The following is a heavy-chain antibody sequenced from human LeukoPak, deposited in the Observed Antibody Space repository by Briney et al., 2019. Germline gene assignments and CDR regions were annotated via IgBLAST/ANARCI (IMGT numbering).Heavy chain of an antibody. CDR1: EFTFNTYA. V-gene: IGHV3-23*01. J-gene: IGHJ6*02. CDR3: AKSSGPGGYYYYGMDV. CDR2: ISGDGGIT. Sequence: GGSLRLSCAASEFTFNTYAVSWVRQAPGKGLEWVSAISGDGGITYYADSVRGRFTISRDNSKSTLYLRMNSLRAEDTAVYYCAKSSGPGGYYYYGMDVWGQGTTVTVSS. D-gene: IGHD3-22*01.